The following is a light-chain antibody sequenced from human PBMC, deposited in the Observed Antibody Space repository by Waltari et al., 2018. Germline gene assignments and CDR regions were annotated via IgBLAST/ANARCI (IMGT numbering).Light chain of an antibody. Sequence: QSALTQPAAVSGSPGQSVTISCTGASSDIGRYDIVSWYQQHPGHAPKLVISDVSKRPSVVSDRFSGSKSGDTASLTISGLQFEDEADYYCCSYAGNYVWVFGGGTRLTVL. J-gene: IGLJ3*02. V-gene: IGLV2-23*02. CDR3: CSYAGNYVWV. CDR2: DVS. CDR1: SSDIGRYDI.